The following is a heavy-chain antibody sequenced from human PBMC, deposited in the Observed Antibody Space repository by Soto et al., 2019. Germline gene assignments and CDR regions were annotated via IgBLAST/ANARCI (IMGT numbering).Heavy chain of an antibody. V-gene: IGHV3-30-3*01. CDR1: GFTFSSYA. J-gene: IGHJ4*02. Sequence: GGSVRLSCAASGFTFSSYAMHWVRQAPGKGLEWVAVISYDGSNKYYADSVKGRFTISRDNSKNTLYLQMNSLRAEGTAVYYCAREKVYYWGQGTLVTVSS. CDR2: ISYDGSNK. CDR3: AREKVYY.